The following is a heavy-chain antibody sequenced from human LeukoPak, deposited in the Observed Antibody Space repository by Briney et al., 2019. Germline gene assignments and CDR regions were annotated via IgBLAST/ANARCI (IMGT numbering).Heavy chain of an antibody. CDR3: ASPGPAMRYRLDYYYMDV. CDR1: GFTFSDYY. D-gene: IGHD2-2*01. V-gene: IGHV3-11*04. Sequence: GGSLRLSCAASGFTFSDYYMSWIRQAPGKGLEWVSYISSSGSTIYYADSVKGRFTISRDNAKNSLYLQMNSLRAEDTAVYYCASPGPAMRYRLDYYYMDVWGKGTTVTVSS. CDR2: ISSSGSTI. J-gene: IGHJ6*03.